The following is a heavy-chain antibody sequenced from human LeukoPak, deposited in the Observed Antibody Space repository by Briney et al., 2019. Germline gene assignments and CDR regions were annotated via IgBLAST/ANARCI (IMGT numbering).Heavy chain of an antibody. CDR2: IYTSGST. J-gene: IGHJ4*02. V-gene: IGHV4-61*02. Sequence: SETLSLTCTVSGGSISSGSYYWSWIRQPAGKGLEWIGRIYTSGSTNYNPSLKSRVTISVDTSKNQFSLKLSSVTAADTAVYYCARHLGYRSSSGFDFWGQGTLVTVSS. D-gene: IGHD6-6*01. CDR3: ARHLGYRSSSGFDF. CDR1: GGSISSGSYY.